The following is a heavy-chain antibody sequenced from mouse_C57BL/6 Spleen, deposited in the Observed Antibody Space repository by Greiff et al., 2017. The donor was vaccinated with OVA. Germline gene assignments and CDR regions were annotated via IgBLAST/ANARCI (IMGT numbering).Heavy chain of an antibody. D-gene: IGHD2-5*01. V-gene: IGHV2-6*03. CDR3: ATSYSDYDSWFAY. CDR1: GFSLTSYG. J-gene: IGHJ3*01. Sequence: QVQLQQSGPGLVAPSQSLSITCTVSGFSLTSYGVHWVRQPPGKGLEWLVVIGSDGSTTYNSALKSRLSISKDNSKSQVFLKMNRLQTDDTAMYYWATSYSDYDSWFAYWGQGTLVTVSA. CDR2: IGSDGST.